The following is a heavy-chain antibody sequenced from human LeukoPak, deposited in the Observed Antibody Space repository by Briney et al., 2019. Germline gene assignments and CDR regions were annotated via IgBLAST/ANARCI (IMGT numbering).Heavy chain of an antibody. CDR3: ARVSRWLQQDAFDI. V-gene: IGHV3-11*01. J-gene: IGHJ3*02. CDR1: GFTFSDYY. Sequence: GGSLRLSCAASGFTFSDYYMSWIRQAPGKGLERVSYISSSGSTIYYADPVKGRFTISRDNAKNSLYLQMNSLRAEDTAVYYCARVSRWLQQDAFDIWGQGTMVTVSS. D-gene: IGHD5-24*01. CDR2: ISSSGSTI.